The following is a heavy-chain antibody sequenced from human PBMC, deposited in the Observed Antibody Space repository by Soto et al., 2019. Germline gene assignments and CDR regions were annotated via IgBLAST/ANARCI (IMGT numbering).Heavy chain of an antibody. CDR3: ARLIGGVLVVAATTIDY. V-gene: IGHV1-18*01. CDR1: GYTFTSYG. D-gene: IGHD2-15*01. CDR2: ISAYNGNT. Sequence: ASVKVSCKASGYTFTSYGISWVRQAPGQGLEWMGWISAYNGNTNYAQKLQGRVTMTTDTSTSTAYMELRSLRSDDTAVYYCARLIGGVLVVAATTIDYWGQGTLVTVSS. J-gene: IGHJ4*02.